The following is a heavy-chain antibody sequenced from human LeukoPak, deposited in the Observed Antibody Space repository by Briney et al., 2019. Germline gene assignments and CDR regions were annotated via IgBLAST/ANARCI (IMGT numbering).Heavy chain of an antibody. CDR3: AREHSSSWDQFDY. Sequence: ASVKVSCKASGYSFTNYYMHWVRQAPGQGLEWMGVMNPSGGSTSYAQRFQGRVTMTADTSTSTSYMELRSLRSDDTAVYYCAREHSSSWDQFDYWGQGTLVTVSS. CDR1: GYSFTNYY. CDR2: MNPSGGST. J-gene: IGHJ4*02. D-gene: IGHD6-13*01. V-gene: IGHV1-46*01.